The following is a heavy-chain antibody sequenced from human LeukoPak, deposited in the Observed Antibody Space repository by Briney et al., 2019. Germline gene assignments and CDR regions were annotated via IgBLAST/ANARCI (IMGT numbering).Heavy chain of an antibody. CDR3: AKVPGTTAYYYYYMDV. Sequence: PGGSLRLSCAASGFTFSSYAVSWVRQAPGKGLEWVSAISGSGGSTYYADSVKGRFTISRDNSKNTLYLQMNSLRAEDTAVYYCAKVPGTTAYYYYYMDVWGKGTTVTVSS. V-gene: IGHV3-23*01. J-gene: IGHJ6*03. D-gene: IGHD1-1*01. CDR2: ISGSGGST. CDR1: GFTFSSYA.